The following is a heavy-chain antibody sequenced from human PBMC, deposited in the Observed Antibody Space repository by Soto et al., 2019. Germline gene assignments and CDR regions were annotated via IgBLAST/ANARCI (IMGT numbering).Heavy chain of an antibody. CDR3: ARDGRTTGYYLHX. CDR2: IYANGNS. CDR1: RGSISSVGFY. V-gene: IGHV4-31*03. Sequence: SETLSLTCTVSRGSISSVGFYWSWIRQSPGKGVEWIGFIYANGNSYYNPSLKSRAKISLDTSKNKFSLKISSVTVADTAVYYCARDGRTTGYYLHXWGQATPVTVSX. J-gene: IGHJ4*02. D-gene: IGHD3-9*01.